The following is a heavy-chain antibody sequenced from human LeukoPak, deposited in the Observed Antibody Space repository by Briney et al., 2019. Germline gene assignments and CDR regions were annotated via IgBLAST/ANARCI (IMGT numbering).Heavy chain of an antibody. CDR1: GFTFSSYA. J-gene: IGHJ4*02. V-gene: IGHV3-23*01. D-gene: IGHD6-13*01. Sequence: GGSLRLSCAASGFTFSSYAMSWVRQAPGKGLEWVSAISGSGGSTYYADSVKGRFTISRDNSKNTLYLQMNSLRAEDAAVYYCAEDPRIAASGMLDNWGQGTLVTVSS. CDR3: AEDPRIAASGMLDN. CDR2: ISGSGGST.